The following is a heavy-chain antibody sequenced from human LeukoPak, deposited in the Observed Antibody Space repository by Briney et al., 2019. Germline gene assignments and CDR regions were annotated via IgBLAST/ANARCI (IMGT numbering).Heavy chain of an antibody. Sequence: PGGSLRLSCAASGVTFSSYWRRGGGQAQGKGGELLANITPTDTQKYYAASVKGPFTISSANAKKSLYLQMNHLRAEDTAVYYCATDREDVLFDYWGQGILVTVSS. V-gene: IGHV3-7*01. CDR1: GVTFSSYW. J-gene: IGHJ4*02. CDR2: ITPTDTQK. D-gene: IGHD2-8*01. CDR3: ATDREDVLFDY.